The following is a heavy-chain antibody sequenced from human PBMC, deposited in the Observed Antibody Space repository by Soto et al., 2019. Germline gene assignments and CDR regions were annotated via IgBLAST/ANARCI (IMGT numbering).Heavy chain of an antibody. CDR2: ISSNGGST. Sequence: PGGSLRLSCAASGFTFSSYAMSWVRQAPGKGLEWVSAISSNGGSTSYADSVKGRFTISRDNSKNTLYLQMNSLRAEDTAVYYCARDSPSRSAFDIWGQGTMVTVSS. D-gene: IGHD6-13*01. J-gene: IGHJ3*02. CDR3: ARDSPSRSAFDI. CDR1: GFTFSSYA. V-gene: IGHV3-23*01.